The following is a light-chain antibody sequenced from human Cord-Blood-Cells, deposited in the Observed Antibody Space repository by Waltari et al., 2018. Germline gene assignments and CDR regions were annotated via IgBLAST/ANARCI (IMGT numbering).Light chain of an antibody. CDR2: AAS. CDR3: QQRYSTPWT. Sequence: DITMTQSPSSISASVGDRVTITCRASPSIRSYLNCYQQKPVKAPKLLIDAASSVQSGVPSRFSGSGSGTDFTLTISSLQSEDLATYYCQQRYSTPWTFGQGTRGEIK. CDR1: PSIRSY. V-gene: IGKV1-39*01. J-gene: IGKJ1*01.